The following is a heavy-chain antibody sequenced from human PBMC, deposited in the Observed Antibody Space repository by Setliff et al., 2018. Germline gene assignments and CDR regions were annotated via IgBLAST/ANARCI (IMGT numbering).Heavy chain of an antibody. CDR2: IYPGDSDT. D-gene: IGHD3-22*01. Sequence: GESLKISCKGSGYSFNSYWIGWVRQMPGKGLEWMGIIYPGDSDTRYSPSFQGQVTISADKSISTAYLQWSSLKASDTAMYYCASTLYYYDSSGYGAFDIWGQGTMVTVSS. CDR3: ASTLYYYDSSGYGAFDI. V-gene: IGHV5-51*01. J-gene: IGHJ3*02. CDR1: GYSFNSYW.